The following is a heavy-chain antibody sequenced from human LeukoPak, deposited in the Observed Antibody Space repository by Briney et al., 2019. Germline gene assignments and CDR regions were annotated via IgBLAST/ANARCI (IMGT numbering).Heavy chain of an antibody. V-gene: IGHV1-69*13. Sequence: SVKVSCKASGGTFSSYAISWVRQAPGQGLEWMGGIIPIFGTANYAQKFQGRVTITADESTSTAYMELSSLRSEDTAVYYCARVVPVVRGAGYYYYMDVWGKGTTVTISS. CDR1: GGTFSSYA. CDR3: ARVVPVVRGAGYYYYMDV. CDR2: IIPIFGTA. D-gene: IGHD3-10*01. J-gene: IGHJ6*03.